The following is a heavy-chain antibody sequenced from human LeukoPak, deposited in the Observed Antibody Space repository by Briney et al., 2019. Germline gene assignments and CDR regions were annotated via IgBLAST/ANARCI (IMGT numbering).Heavy chain of an antibody. Sequence: GGSLRLSCVASGFTFSNFAMTWVRQAPGKGLEWVSLISGSGGTIYYADSVKGRFTISRDNSKNTLSPQMNSLRAEDTAVYYCAKDLPDYGDYIEGYWGQGILVTVSS. CDR1: GFTFSNFA. CDR3: AKDLPDYGDYIEGY. CDR2: ISGSGGTI. D-gene: IGHD4-17*01. J-gene: IGHJ4*02. V-gene: IGHV3-23*01.